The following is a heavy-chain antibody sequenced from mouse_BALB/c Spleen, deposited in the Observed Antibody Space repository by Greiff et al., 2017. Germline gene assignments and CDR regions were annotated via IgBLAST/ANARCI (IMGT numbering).Heavy chain of an antibody. J-gene: IGHJ4*01. CDR2: ISSGGST. V-gene: IGHV5-6-5*01. CDR1: GFTFSSYA. D-gene: IGHD1-1*01. Sequence: EVHLVESGGGLVKPGGSLKLSCAASGFTFSSYAMSWVRQTPEKRLEWVASISSGGSTYYPDSVKGRFTISRDNARNILYLQMTSLRSEDTAMYYCARQAVVVPYYAMDYWGQGTSVTVSS. CDR3: ARQAVVVPYYAMDY.